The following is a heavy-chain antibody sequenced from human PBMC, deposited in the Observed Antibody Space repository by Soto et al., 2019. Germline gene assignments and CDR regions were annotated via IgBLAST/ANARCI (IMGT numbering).Heavy chain of an antibody. V-gene: IGHV3-21*01. CDR1: GFTFRRNN. Sequence: GGSLRLSCAASGFTFRRNNMNWVRQAPGKGLEWVASISSSGDYLYYADSVKGRFIISRDNFQNSLFLQMNNLRADDTAVYYCVRGVDDGDGAGAPWFCFENWGPGTPVTVFS. CDR2: ISSSGDYL. CDR3: VRGVDDGDGAGAPWFCFEN. D-gene: IGHD6-19*01. J-gene: IGHJ4*02.